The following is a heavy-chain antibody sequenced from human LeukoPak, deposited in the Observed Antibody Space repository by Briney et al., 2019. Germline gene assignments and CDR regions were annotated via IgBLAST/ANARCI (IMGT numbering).Heavy chain of an antibody. CDR2: INPNSGGT. J-gene: IGHJ4*02. CDR1: GYTFTGYY. Sequence: GASVKVSCKASGYTFTGYYMHWVRQAPGQGLEWMGWINPNSGGTNYARKFQGRVTMTRDTSISTAYMELSRLRSDDTAVYYCARARGYFDWLPPFDYWGQGTLVTVSS. D-gene: IGHD3-9*01. V-gene: IGHV1-2*02. CDR3: ARARGYFDWLPPFDY.